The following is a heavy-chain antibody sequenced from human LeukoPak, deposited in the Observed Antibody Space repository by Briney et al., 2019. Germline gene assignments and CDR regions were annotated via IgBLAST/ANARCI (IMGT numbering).Heavy chain of an antibody. CDR2: ISYDGSNR. V-gene: IGHV3-30*03. Sequence: GGSLRLSCAASGFIFSDYVMYWARQAPGKGLEWVTRISYDGSNRHYADSVKGRFTISRDNAKNTLYLQMNSLRAEDTAVYYCARDTDTVTTILDYWGRGTLVTVSS. D-gene: IGHD4-17*01. CDR1: GFIFSDYV. CDR3: ARDTDTVTTILDY. J-gene: IGHJ4*02.